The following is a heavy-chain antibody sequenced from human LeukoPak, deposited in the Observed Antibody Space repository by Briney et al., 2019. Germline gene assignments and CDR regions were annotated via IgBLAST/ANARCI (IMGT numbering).Heavy chain of an antibody. Sequence: SETLSLTCTVSGGSVNSGSYYWSWIRQPPGKGLKWIGYIYDSGSTNHNPSLKSRVTMSEDTSKNQFSLKLSSVTAADTAVYYCARDLGNWFDPWGQGTLVTVSS. V-gene: IGHV4-61*01. J-gene: IGHJ5*02. CDR2: IYDSGST. CDR3: ARDLGNWFDP. CDR1: GGSVNSGSYY.